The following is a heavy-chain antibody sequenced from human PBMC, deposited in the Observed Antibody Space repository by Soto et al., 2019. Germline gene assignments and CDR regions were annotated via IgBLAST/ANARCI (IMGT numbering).Heavy chain of an antibody. J-gene: IGHJ4*02. V-gene: IGHV1-46*01. CDR1: GYTFTSHY. CDR3: VRGAKSYYYYSIAYPDFDC. CDR2: INPSGVST. Sequence: QVQLVQSGAEVKMPGASVKISCKASGYTFTSHYMHWVRQAPGQGLEWMGIINPSGVSTTYEQKFQARLTMTRDTSTSTVDMQLRSLRSEDTAVYYCVRGAKSYYYYSIAYPDFDCWGQGTLVTVSS. D-gene: IGHD3-22*01.